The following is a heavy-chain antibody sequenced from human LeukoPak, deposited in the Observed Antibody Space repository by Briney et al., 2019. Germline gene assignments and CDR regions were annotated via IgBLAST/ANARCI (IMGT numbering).Heavy chain of an antibody. CDR1: GESFSGHY. J-gene: IGHJ4*02. V-gene: IGHV4-34*01. D-gene: IGHD3-10*01. CDR3: ARPRCGSGSLDS. CDR2: INHSGST. Sequence: SETLSLTCAVYGESFSGHYWTWIRQPPGKGLEWIGEINHSGSTTSNPSLNNRVTISVDTSKNQFSLKLTSVTAADPAVYYCARPRCGSGSLDSWGQGTLVTVSS.